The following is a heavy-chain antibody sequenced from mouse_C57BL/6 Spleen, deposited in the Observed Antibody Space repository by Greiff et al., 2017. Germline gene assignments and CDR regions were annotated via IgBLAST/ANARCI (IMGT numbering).Heavy chain of an antibody. V-gene: IGHV1-82*01. CDR2: IYPGAGDT. Sequence: VQLQQSGPELVKPGASVKISCKASGYAFSSSWMNWVKQRPGKGLEWIGRIYPGAGDTNYNGKFKGKATLTADKSSSTAYMQLSSLKSEDSAVYFCARARNWDEENYFEYWGQGTTLTVSS. CDR1: GYAFSSSW. D-gene: IGHD4-1*01. J-gene: IGHJ2*01. CDR3: ARARNWDEENYFEY.